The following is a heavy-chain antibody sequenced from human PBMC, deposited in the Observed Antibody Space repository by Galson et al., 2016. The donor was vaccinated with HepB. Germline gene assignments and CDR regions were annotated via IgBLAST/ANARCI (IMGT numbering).Heavy chain of an antibody. CDR2: FSSTGDYT. CDR1: GITLSRYA. D-gene: IGHD3-3*01. Sequence: SLRLSCAAAGITLSRYAMHWVRQAPGKGLEYVSGFSSTGDYTHYADSVKGRFSISRDNFRNTVYLQMSSLRPEDTAVYYCASHSRSSPITIFAVVISPFDPWGQGTLVTVSS. CDR3: ASHSRSSPITIFAVVISPFDP. V-gene: IGHV3-64D*06. J-gene: IGHJ5*02.